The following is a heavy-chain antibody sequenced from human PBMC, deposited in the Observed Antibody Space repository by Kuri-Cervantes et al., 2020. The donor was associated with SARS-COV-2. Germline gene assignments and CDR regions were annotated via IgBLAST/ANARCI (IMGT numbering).Heavy chain of an antibody. J-gene: IGHJ4*02. CDR2: INHSGST. CDR1: GGSFSGYY. D-gene: IGHD2-2*01. Sequence: GSLRLSCAVYGGSFSGYYWSWIRQPPGKGLEWIGEINHSGSTNYNPSLESRVTISVDTSKNQFSLKLSSVTAADTAVYYCARGRGALGYCSSTSCYRGWYFDYWGQGTLVTVSS. V-gene: IGHV4-34*01. CDR3: ARGRGALGYCSSTSCYRGWYFDY.